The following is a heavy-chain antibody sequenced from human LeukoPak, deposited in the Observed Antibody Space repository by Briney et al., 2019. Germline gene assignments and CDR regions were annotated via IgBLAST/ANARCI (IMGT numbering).Heavy chain of an antibody. J-gene: IGHJ1*01. D-gene: IGHD4/OR15-4a*01. CDR3: AKDLGAYRLFQN. CDR2: ISTDGRTT. Sequence: GGSQRLSCVASGFAPSKDWMHWVRQVPGEGLEWVSRISTDGRTTGYADSVKGRFTISRDNAKNTLFLEMNNLKVEDTAVYYCAKDLGAYRLFQNWGQGTLVTVSS. V-gene: IGHV3-74*01. CDR1: GFAPSKDW.